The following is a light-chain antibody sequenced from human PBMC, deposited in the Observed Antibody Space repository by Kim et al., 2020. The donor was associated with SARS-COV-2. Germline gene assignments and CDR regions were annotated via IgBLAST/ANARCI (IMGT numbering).Light chain of an antibody. Sequence: PGQTASITCSGDELGDKYVCGYQQKPGQSPVLVIYQDNKWPSGIPERFSGSNSGNTATLTISGTQALDEADYYCQAWDSRTSSWVFGGGTQLTVL. CDR1: ELGDKY. V-gene: IGLV3-1*01. J-gene: IGLJ3*02. CDR3: QAWDSRTSSWV. CDR2: QDN.